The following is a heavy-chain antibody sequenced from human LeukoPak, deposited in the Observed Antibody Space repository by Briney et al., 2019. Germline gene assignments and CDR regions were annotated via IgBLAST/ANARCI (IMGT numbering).Heavy chain of an antibody. D-gene: IGHD5-18*01. Sequence: KPSETLSLTCTVSGDSISSSNYYWGRIRQPPGKGLEWIGSVYYTGSTYYNPSLKSRVTISVDTSKNQFSLKLNSVTAADTAVYYCARPGYSSGPYYFDYWGQGTLVTVSS. J-gene: IGHJ4*02. V-gene: IGHV4-39*01. CDR2: VYYTGST. CDR3: ARPGYSSGPYYFDY. CDR1: GDSISSSNYY.